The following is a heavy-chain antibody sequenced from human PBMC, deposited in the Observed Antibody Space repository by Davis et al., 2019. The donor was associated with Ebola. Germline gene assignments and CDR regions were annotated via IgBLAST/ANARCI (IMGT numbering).Heavy chain of an antibody. CDR1: GGSISSSSYY. CDR2: IYYSGST. J-gene: IGHJ3*02. CDR3: ARGSYGDPWTFDI. D-gene: IGHD4-17*01. Sequence: SETLSLTCTVSGGSISSSSYYWGWIRQPPGKGLEWIGSIYYSGSTYYNPSLKSRVTISVDTSKNQFSLKLRSVTAADTAVYYCARGSYGDPWTFDIWGQGTMVTVSS. V-gene: IGHV4-39*01.